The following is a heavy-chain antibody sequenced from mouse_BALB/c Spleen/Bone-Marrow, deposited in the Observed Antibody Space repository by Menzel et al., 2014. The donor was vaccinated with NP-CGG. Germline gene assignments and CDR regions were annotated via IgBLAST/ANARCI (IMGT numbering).Heavy chain of an antibody. V-gene: IGHV1-20*02. J-gene: IGHJ3*01. D-gene: IGHD2-4*01. CDR3: ARVYDYDAWFAY. Sequence: EVQGVESGPELVKPGASVKISCKASGYSFTGFFLNWVMQSRGKSLEWIGRINPYNGDTFYNPKFEGKATLTVDKSSSTAHMELRSLASEDSAVYYCARVYDYDAWFAYWGQGTLVTVSA. CDR2: INPYNGDT. CDR1: GYSFTGFF.